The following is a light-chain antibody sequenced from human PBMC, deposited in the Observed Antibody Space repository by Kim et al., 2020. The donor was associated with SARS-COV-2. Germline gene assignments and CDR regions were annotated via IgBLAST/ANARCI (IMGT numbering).Light chain of an antibody. Sequence: DIQMTQSPSTLSASIGDRVTITCRAGEDIKNWLAWYQQKPGKAPELLIHTASSLQSGVPFRFSGSGSGTEFTLTISSLQPDDCGTYFCQQYKSYSRTFGQGTKVDIK. CDR2: TAS. CDR3: QQYKSYSRT. CDR1: EDIKNW. V-gene: IGKV1-5*03. J-gene: IGKJ1*01.